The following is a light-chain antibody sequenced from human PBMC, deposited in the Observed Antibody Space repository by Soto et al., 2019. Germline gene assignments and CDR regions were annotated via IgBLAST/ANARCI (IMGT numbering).Light chain of an antibody. J-gene: IGKJ1*01. V-gene: IGKV1-5*01. CDR3: QQHSSFST. CDR1: QSITSW. Sequence: DIQITQSPSTLSASVGDRVTITCRASQSITSWLAWYQQKPGKAPKLLMYDASSLEGGVPSRFSGSGSGTEFTLTISSLQPDDFATYYCQQHSSFSTFGQGTKVDIK. CDR2: DAS.